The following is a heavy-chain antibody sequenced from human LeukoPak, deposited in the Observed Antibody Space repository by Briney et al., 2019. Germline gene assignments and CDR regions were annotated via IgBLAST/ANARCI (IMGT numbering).Heavy chain of an antibody. J-gene: IGHJ3*02. Sequence: PGGSLRLSCAASGFTFSDYHMSWIRQAPGKGLEWVSYIISSSSYIYYADSVKGRFTISRDNAKNSLYLQMNSLRAEDTAVYYCASYYYDSSGQSIDAFDIWGQGTMVTVSS. CDR2: IISSSSYI. V-gene: IGHV3-11*06. CDR1: GFTFSDYH. D-gene: IGHD3-22*01. CDR3: ASYYYDSSGQSIDAFDI.